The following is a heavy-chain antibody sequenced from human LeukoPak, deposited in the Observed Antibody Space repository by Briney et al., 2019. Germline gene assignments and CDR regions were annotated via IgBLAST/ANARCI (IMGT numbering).Heavy chain of an antibody. CDR3: ATTIAAVGNEFDY. D-gene: IGHD6-13*01. V-gene: IGHV3-21*01. J-gene: IGHJ4*02. Sequence: GGSLRLSCAASGFTFSSYSMNWVRQAPGKGLEWVSSISSSSSYIYYADSVKGRFTISRDNAKNSLYLQMNSLRAEDTAVYYCATTIAAVGNEFDYWGQGTLVTVSS. CDR1: GFTFSSYS. CDR2: ISSSSSYI.